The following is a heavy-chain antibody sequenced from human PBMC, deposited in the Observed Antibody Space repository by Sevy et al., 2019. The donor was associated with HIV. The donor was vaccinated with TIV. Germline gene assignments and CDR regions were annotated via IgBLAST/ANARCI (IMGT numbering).Heavy chain of an antibody. CDR2: IYYSGST. CDR3: AGACVGYYYYYGMDV. J-gene: IGHJ6*02. V-gene: IGHV4-61*01. CDR1: GGSVSSGSYY. Sequence: SETLSLTCTVSGGSVSSGSYYWSWIRQPPGKGLEWIGYIYYSGSTNYNPSLKSRVTISVDTSKNQFSLKLSSVTAADTAVYYCAGACVGYYYYYGMDVWGQGTTVTVSS. D-gene: IGHD1-26*01.